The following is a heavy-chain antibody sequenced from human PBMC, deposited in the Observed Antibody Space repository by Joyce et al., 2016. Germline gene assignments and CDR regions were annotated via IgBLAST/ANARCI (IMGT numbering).Heavy chain of an antibody. Sequence: QVQLQESGPGLVKPSQTLSLTCAVSGGSISSDGYYWSWIRQYPGKGLEWIGYIYNSGSTYDNPSLKSRIIISADTTKTHVSLKLSSVTAADTAVYYCARAGSTAARSFASWGQGSLVTVSP. D-gene: IGHD6-6*01. CDR3: ARAGSTAARSFAS. CDR1: GGSISSDGYY. J-gene: IGHJ4*02. V-gene: IGHV4-31*11. CDR2: IYNSGST.